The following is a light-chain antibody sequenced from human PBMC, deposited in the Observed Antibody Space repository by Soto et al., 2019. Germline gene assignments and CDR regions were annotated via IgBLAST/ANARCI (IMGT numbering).Light chain of an antibody. Sequence: DIQMTQSPSTLSASVGDRVTISCRASQSVSAWLAWYQQKPGKAPKLLISDASSLKSGVPSRFSGSGYGTEFTLTISSLQPEDFATYYCQQYSSYSLTFGGGTKVDNK. J-gene: IGKJ4*01. V-gene: IGKV1-5*01. CDR3: QQYSSYSLT. CDR2: DAS. CDR1: QSVSAW.